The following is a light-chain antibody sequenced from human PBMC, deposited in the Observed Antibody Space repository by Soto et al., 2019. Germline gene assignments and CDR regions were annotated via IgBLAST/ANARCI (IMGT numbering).Light chain of an antibody. CDR2: GAS. J-gene: IGKJ5*01. CDR1: QSVSSN. CDR3: QQYNNWPPIT. V-gene: IGKV3-15*01. Sequence: EIVMTQSPGTLSVSPGERATISCRASQSVSSNLAWYQQKPGQAPRLLIYGASTRATGIPARFSGSGSGTEFTVTLSSLQSEDFAVYYCQQYNNWPPITFGQGTRLEIK.